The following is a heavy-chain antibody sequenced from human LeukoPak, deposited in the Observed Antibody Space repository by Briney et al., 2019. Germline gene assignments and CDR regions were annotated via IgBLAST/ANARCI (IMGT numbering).Heavy chain of an antibody. CDR2: IDSSGTIT. CDR3: VKIAVAGHLDY. J-gene: IGHJ4*02. V-gene: IGHV3-23*05. CDR1: RFTFNDCA. D-gene: IGHD6-19*01. Sequence: EGSLRLSCVASRFTFNDCAMAWVRQAPGEGLEWVSAIDSSGTITYYADSVKGRFTISRDNSRNTLYLQVNSLRAEDTAIYYCVKIAVAGHLDYWGQGTLATVSS.